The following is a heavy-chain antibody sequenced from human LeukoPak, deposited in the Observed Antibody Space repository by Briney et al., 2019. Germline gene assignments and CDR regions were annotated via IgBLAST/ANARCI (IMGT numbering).Heavy chain of an antibody. Sequence: RASVTVSCKASGYTFTDYYMHWVRQAPGQGLAWMGWINPDSGGTNYAQNFQGRVTMTRDTSISTAYMELSRLRSDDTAVYYCARPFIETPSLGALDYWGQGTLVIVSS. CDR1: GYTFTDYY. D-gene: IGHD4-23*01. V-gene: IGHV1-2*02. CDR2: INPDSGGT. J-gene: IGHJ4*02. CDR3: ARPFIETPSLGALDY.